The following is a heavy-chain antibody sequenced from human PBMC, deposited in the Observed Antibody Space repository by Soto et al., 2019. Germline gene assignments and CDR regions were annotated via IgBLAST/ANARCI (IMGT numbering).Heavy chain of an antibody. CDR3: ARGPLSGDYDYYYYGMDV. D-gene: IGHD4-17*01. Sequence: LRLSCAASGFTFSRPWMHWVRQGPGKGLLWVSRINSDGSSTNYADSVKGRFTISRDNAKNTLYLQMSSLRAEDTSVYYCARGPLSGDYDYYYYGMDVWGQGTTVTVSS. CDR1: GFTFSRPW. J-gene: IGHJ6*02. CDR2: INSDGSST. V-gene: IGHV3-74*01.